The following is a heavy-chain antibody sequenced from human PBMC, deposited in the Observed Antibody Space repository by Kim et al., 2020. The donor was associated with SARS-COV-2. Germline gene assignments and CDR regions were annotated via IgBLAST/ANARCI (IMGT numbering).Heavy chain of an antibody. Sequence: SFQGQVTISADNSISTAYLQWSSLKASDTAMYYCARRGYSGYDYEGYFDYWGQGTLVTVSS. J-gene: IGHJ4*02. D-gene: IGHD5-12*01. CDR3: ARRGYSGYDYEGYFDY. V-gene: IGHV5-51*01.